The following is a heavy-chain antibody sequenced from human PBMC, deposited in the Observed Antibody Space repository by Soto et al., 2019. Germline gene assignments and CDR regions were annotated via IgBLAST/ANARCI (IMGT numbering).Heavy chain of an antibody. J-gene: IGHJ4*02. V-gene: IGHV3-53*04. D-gene: IGHD6-19*01. CDR3: ARASYSSGWSPFDY. CDR1: GFTVSSNY. Sequence: GGSLRLSCAASGFTVSSNYMSWVRQAPGKGLEWVSVIYSGGSTYYADSVKGRFTNSRHNSKNTLYLKMNSLRDEDTAVYYCARASYSSGWSPFDYWGQGTLVTVSS. CDR2: IYSGGST.